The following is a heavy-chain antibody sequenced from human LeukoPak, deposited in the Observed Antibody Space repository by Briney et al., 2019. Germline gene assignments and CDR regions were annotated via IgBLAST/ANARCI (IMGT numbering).Heavy chain of an antibody. CDR3: AKDLYYDSSGNVGY. V-gene: IGHV3-23*01. Sequence: GGSLRLSCAASGFTFSSYAMSWDRQAPGKGLEWVSAISGSGGSTYYADSVKGRFTISRDNSKNTLYLQMNSLRAEDTAVYYCAKDLYYDSSGNVGYWGQGTLVTVSS. J-gene: IGHJ4*02. CDR1: GFTFSSYA. CDR2: ISGSGGST. D-gene: IGHD3-22*01.